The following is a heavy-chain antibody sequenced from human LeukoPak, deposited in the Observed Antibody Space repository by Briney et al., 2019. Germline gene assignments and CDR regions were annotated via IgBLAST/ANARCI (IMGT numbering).Heavy chain of an antibody. CDR2: TYYRSKWYN. J-gene: IGHJ4*02. CDR1: GDSVSSNSAA. CDR3: ARDAYYYDSSGYYPFDY. V-gene: IGHV6-1*01. D-gene: IGHD3-22*01. Sequence: SQTLSPTCAISGDSVSSNSAAWNWIRQSPSRGLEWLGRTYYRSKWYNDYAVSVKSRITINPDTSKNQFSLQLNSVTPEDTAVYYCARDAYYYDSSGYYPFDYWGQGTLVTVSS.